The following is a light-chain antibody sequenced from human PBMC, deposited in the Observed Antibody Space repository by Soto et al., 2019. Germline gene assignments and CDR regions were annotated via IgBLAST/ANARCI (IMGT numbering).Light chain of an antibody. CDR2: KVS. CDR1: QSLLYSDGSTY. Sequence: DVVVTQSPLSLPVTLGQPASISCRSSQSLLYSDGSTYESWFQQRPGHAPKLLIYKVSNRDSGVPARFSGSGSGTDFTLKISSVEAEDVGIYYCLQGTRWPPAFGQGTKVEI. CDR3: LQGTRWPPA. J-gene: IGKJ1*01. V-gene: IGKV2-30*01.